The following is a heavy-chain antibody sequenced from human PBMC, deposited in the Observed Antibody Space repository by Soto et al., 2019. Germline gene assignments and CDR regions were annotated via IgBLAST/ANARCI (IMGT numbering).Heavy chain of an antibody. CDR3: AREVDIVVVPAALLY. CDR1: GFTFNSYA. D-gene: IGHD2-2*03. V-gene: IGHV3-23*01. J-gene: IGHJ4*02. Sequence: EVQLLESGGGLVQPGGSLRLSCAASGFTFNSYAMNWVRQAPGKGLEWVSGISGSGGSTHYADSVKGRFTISRDISKNTLYLQMNSLRAEDTAVYYCAREVDIVVVPAALLYWGQGTLVTVSS. CDR2: ISGSGGST.